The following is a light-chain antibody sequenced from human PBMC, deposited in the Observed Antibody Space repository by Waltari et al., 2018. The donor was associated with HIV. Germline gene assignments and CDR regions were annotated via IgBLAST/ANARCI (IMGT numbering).Light chain of an antibody. V-gene: IGKV3-15*01. CDR2: DAS. CDR3: QQYNNWLT. CDR1: QSVSNK. J-gene: IGKJ4*01. Sequence: IVMTQSPATLSLSPGERASQSVSNKLAWYQQKPGQAPRLLMYDASTRVTGIPARFSGSGSGTDFTLTISSLQSGDFAIYYCQQYNNWLTFGGGTKVEIK.